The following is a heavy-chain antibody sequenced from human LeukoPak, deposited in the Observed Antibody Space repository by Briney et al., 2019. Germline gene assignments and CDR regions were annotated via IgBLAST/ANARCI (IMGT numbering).Heavy chain of an antibody. V-gene: IGHV4-30-2*01. CDR2: IYHSGST. J-gene: IGHJ4*02. D-gene: IGHD3/OR15-3a*01. CDR3: ARDRGTGNFDY. Sequence: SQTLSLTCTVSGGSISSSSYYWSWIRQPPGKGLEWIGYIYHSGSTYYNPSLKSRVTISVDTSKNQFSLKLSSVTAADTAVYYCARDRGTGNFDYWGQGTLVTVSS. CDR1: GGSISSSSYY.